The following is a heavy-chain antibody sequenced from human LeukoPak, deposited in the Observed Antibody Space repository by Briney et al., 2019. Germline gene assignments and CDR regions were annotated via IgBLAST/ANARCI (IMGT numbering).Heavy chain of an antibody. J-gene: IGHJ4*02. CDR3: ATARVEDY. CDR2: LSGSCGST. D-gene: IGHD4-23*01. CDR1: GFTFRSYA. Sequence: GGSLRLFCAFSGFTFRSYAMSWVREAPGKALEWVSALSGSCGSTYNADSVEGRFTISRDNSKNTLYLQMNSLRAEDTAVYYCATARVEDYWGQGTLVTVSS. V-gene: IGHV3-23*01.